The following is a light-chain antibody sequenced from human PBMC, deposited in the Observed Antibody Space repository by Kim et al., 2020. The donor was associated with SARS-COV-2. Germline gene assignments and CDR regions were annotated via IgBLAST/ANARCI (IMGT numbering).Light chain of an antibody. CDR2: QDT. CDR3: QAWDSRV. CDR1: KLGDKY. Sequence: SYELTQPPSVSVSPGQTASITFSGDKLGDKYTCWYQQRPGQSPVLVIYQDTKRPSGIPERFSGSNSGNTATLTISGTQAIDEADYYCQAWDSRVFGGGTQLTVL. V-gene: IGLV3-1*01. J-gene: IGLJ3*02.